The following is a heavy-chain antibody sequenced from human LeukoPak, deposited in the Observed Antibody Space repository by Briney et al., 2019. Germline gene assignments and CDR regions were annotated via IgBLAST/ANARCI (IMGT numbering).Heavy chain of an antibody. D-gene: IGHD6-19*01. CDR1: GFTFSSYS. Sequence: GGSLRLSCAASGFTFSSYSMNWVRQAPGKGLEWVSYISSSSSTIYYADSVKGRFTISRDNAKNSLYLQMNSLRAEDMAVYYCARGSAWSFDYWGQGTLVTVSS. J-gene: IGHJ4*02. V-gene: IGHV3-48*01. CDR3: ARGSAWSFDY. CDR2: ISSSSSTI.